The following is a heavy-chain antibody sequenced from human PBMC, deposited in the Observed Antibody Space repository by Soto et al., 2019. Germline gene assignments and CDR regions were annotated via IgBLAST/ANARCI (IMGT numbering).Heavy chain of an antibody. CDR1: GGSISSGGYY. J-gene: IGHJ5*02. CDR3: ARAFSSSSEGGDNWLDP. V-gene: IGHV4-31*03. Sequence: SETLSLTGTVSGGSISSGGYYWSWIRQHPGKGLEWIGYIYYSGSTYYNPSLKSRVTISVDTSRNQFSLKLSSVTAADTAVYYCARAFSSSSEGGDNWLDPWGQGTLVTVSS. D-gene: IGHD6-6*01. CDR2: IYYSGST.